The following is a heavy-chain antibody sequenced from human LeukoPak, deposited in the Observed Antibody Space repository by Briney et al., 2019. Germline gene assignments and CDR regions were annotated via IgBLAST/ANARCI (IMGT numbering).Heavy chain of an antibody. J-gene: IGHJ6*04. Sequence: SQTLSLTCTVSGVSINSGSYFWSWIRQPAGKGLEWIGRIYTSGSTNYNPSLKSRVTILVDTSKKHFSLRLSSVTAADTAVYYCARTHIVVVTAMDVWGKGTTVTVSS. CDR1: GVSINSGSYF. V-gene: IGHV4-61*02. CDR2: IYTSGST. CDR3: ARTHIVVVTAMDV. D-gene: IGHD2-21*02.